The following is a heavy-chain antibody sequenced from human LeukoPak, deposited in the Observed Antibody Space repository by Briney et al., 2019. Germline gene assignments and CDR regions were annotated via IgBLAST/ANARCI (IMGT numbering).Heavy chain of an antibody. CDR3: GYSYGYDYYYMDV. J-gene: IGHJ6*03. CDR2: IIPIFGTA. Sequence: SVKVSCKASGGTFSSYAISWVRQAPGQGLEWMGGIIPIFGTANYAQKFQGRVTITADESTSTAYMELSSLRSEDTAVYFCGYSYGYDYYYMDVWGKGTTFTVSS. V-gene: IGHV1-69*13. D-gene: IGHD5-18*01. CDR1: GGTFSSYA.